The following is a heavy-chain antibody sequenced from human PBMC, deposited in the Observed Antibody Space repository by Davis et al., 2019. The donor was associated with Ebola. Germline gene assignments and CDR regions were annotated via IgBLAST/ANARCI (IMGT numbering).Heavy chain of an antibody. V-gene: IGHV5-51*01. CDR2: IYPGDSDT. J-gene: IGHJ4*02. CDR3: ARQESLYGSSDY. CDR1: GYSFTSYW. Sequence: GESLKISCKGSGYSFTSYWIGWVRQMPGKGLDWMGIIYPGDSDTRYSPAFEGQVTISVDRSTNTAYLQWSSLKASDIAMYYCARQESLYGSSDYWGQGTLVTVSS. D-gene: IGHD2/OR15-2a*01.